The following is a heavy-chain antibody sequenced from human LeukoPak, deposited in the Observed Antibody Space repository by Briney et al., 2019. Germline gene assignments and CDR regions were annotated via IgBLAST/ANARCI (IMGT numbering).Heavy chain of an antibody. D-gene: IGHD5-18*01. J-gene: IGHJ6*03. Sequence: ASVKVSCKASGYTFTGYYMHWVRQAPGQGLEWMGWINPNSGGTNYAQKFQGRVTMTRDTSISTAYMELSRLRSDDTAVYYCARCSIVAPFTGDTWIQLLHRDYYYYMDVWGKGTTVTVSS. V-gene: IGHV1-2*02. CDR1: GYTFTGYY. CDR3: ARCSIVAPFTGDTWIQLLHRDYYYYMDV. CDR2: INPNSGGT.